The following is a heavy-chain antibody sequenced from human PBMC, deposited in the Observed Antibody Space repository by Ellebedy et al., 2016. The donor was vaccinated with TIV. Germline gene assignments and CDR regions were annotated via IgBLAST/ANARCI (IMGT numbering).Heavy chain of an antibody. CDR3: ARMRDYYTSGAHYYFDY. CDR1: GFSLTTHGGS. Sequence: SGPTLVKPTQTLTLTCTFSGFSLTTHGGSVRWIRQPPGQALEWLARIDWDDVKYYITSLKTRLTISRDSSKNQVVLTMTNMDPVDTATSHCARMRDYYTSGAHYYFDYWGQGTLVTVSS. J-gene: IGHJ4*02. V-gene: IGHV2-70*11. CDR2: IDWDDVK. D-gene: IGHD3-10*01.